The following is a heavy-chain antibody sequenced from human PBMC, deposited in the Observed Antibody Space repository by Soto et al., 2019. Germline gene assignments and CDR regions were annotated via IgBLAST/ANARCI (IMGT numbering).Heavy chain of an antibody. D-gene: IGHD3-3*01. CDR3: ARMYYDFWGGYSGYDY. CDR2: MNPNSGNT. V-gene: IGHV1-8*01. CDR1: GYTFTSYD. J-gene: IGHJ4*02. Sequence: QVQLVQSGAEVKKPGASVKVSCKASGYTFTSYDINWVRQATGQGLEWMGWMNPNSGNTGYAQKFQGRVTMTRNTSISTAYMELSSLRSEDTAVYYCARMYYDFWGGYSGYDYWGQGTLVTVSS.